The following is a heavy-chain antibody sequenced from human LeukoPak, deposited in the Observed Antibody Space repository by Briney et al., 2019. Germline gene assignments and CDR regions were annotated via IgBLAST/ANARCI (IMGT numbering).Heavy chain of an antibody. J-gene: IGHJ6*02. CDR1: GFTFSSHL. V-gene: IGHV3-74*01. CDR3: AKDKRRDYYGSGSYFPYYYYGMDV. D-gene: IGHD3-10*01. Sequence: GGSLRLSCAASGFTFSSHLMHWVRQAPGKGLVWVSRISSDGTYTNYADSVRGRFTISRDNAKNTLYLQMNSLRAEDTAVYYCAKDKRRDYYGSGSYFPYYYYGMDVWGQGTTVTVSS. CDR2: ISSDGTYT.